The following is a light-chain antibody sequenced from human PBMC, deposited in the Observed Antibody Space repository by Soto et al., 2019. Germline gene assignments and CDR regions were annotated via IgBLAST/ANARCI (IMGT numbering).Light chain of an antibody. CDR1: QSLLDRSGYNC. J-gene: IGKJ4*01. V-gene: IGKV2-28*01. CDR2: SGS. CDR3: MQALQPPLS. Sequence: DIVMTQSPVSLAVTPGEPASISCRSSQSLLDRSGYNCLGWYLQKPGQSPQLLIYSGSNRAPGVPDRFSGSGSGRDFTLKISRVEAEDVGLYFCMQALQPPLSFGGGTRVELK.